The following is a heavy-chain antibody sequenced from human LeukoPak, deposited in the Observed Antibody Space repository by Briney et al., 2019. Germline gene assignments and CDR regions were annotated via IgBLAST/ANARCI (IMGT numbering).Heavy chain of an antibody. CDR3: ARSRYFDWLLWFDP. D-gene: IGHD3-9*01. Sequence: PSETLSLTCTVSGGSISSYYWGWIRKPPGKGLEWIGYIYYSGSTNYNPSLKSRVTISVDTSKNQFSLKLSSVTAADTAVYYCARSRYFDWLLWFDPWGQGTLVTVSS. J-gene: IGHJ5*02. CDR2: IYYSGST. V-gene: IGHV4-59*01. CDR1: GGSISSYY.